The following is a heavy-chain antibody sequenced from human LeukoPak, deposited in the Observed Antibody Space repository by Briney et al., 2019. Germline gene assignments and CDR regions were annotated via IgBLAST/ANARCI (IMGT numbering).Heavy chain of an antibody. J-gene: IGHJ5*02. V-gene: IGHV3-48*02. CDR3: ARDGYSLFDP. CDR2: ITSSGRTI. Sequence: GGSLRLSCAASGFTFRTFSMNWIRQAPGKGLEWISYITSSGRTIYYADSVKGRFTITRDNAKSTLYLQMESLRDEDSAVYFCARDGYSLFDPWGQGTLVTVSS. CDR1: GFTFRTFS. D-gene: IGHD5-24*01.